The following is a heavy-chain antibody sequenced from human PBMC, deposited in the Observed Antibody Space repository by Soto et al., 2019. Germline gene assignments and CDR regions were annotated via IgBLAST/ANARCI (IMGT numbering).Heavy chain of an antibody. CDR1: GFTFSSYS. CDR2: ISSSSSYI. D-gene: IGHD3-3*01. Sequence: GGSLRLSCAASGFTFSSYSMSWVRQAPGKGLEWVSSISSSSSYIYYADSVKGRFTISRDNAKNSLYLQMNSLRAEDTAVYYCARDLLITIFGVVPLKPYGMDVWGQGTTVTVSS. J-gene: IGHJ6*02. CDR3: ARDLLITIFGVVPLKPYGMDV. V-gene: IGHV3-21*01.